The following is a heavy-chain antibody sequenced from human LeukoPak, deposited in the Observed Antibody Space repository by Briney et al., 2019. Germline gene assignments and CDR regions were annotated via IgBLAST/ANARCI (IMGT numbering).Heavy chain of an antibody. D-gene: IGHD5-18*01. Sequence: SVKVSCKASGGTFSSYAISWVRQAPGQGLEWMGRIIPIFGTANYAQKFQGRVTITTDESTSTAYMELSSLRSEDTAVYYCARDRVEYSYAHNFDYWGQGNLVTVSS. CDR2: IIPIFGTA. CDR3: ARDRVEYSYAHNFDY. V-gene: IGHV1-69*05. J-gene: IGHJ4*02. CDR1: GGTFSSYA.